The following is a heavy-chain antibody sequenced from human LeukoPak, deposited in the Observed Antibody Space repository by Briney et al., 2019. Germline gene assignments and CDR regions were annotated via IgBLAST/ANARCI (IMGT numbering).Heavy chain of an antibody. CDR2: IYTSGST. CDR3: ARSVLDPDYYYYMDV. Sequence: SETLSLTCTVSGGSISSGSYYWSWIRQPAGKGLEWIGRIYTSGSTNYNPSLKSRVTISVDTSKNQFSLKLSSVTAADMAVYYCARSVLDPDYYYYMDVWGKGTTVTVSS. CDR1: GGSISSGSYY. V-gene: IGHV4-61*02. J-gene: IGHJ6*03.